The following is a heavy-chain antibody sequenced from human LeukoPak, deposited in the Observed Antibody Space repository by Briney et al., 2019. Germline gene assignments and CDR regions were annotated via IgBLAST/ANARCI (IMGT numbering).Heavy chain of an antibody. D-gene: IGHD4-17*01. V-gene: IGHV1-2*02. CDR1: RYTFTGYY. J-gene: IGHJ4*02. CDR3: AREATHDYGDSYFDY. CDR2: INPNSGGT. Sequence: ASVKVSCKASRYTFTGYYMNWVRQAPGQGLEWMGWINPNSGGTNYAQKFQGRVTMTRDTSISTAYMELSRLRSDDTAVYYCAREATHDYGDSYFDYWGQGTLVTVSS.